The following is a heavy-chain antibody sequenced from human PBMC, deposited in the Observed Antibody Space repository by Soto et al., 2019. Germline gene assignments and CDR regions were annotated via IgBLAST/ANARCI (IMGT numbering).Heavy chain of an antibody. Sequence: ASVKVSCKASGYTFTGYCRHWVRQAPGQGLEWMGWINPNSGGTNYAQKFQGWVTMTRDTSISTAYMELSRLRSDDTAVYYCARGYCSGGSCYDDYYYMDVWGKGTTVTVSS. CDR3: ARGYCSGGSCYDDYYYMDV. D-gene: IGHD2-15*01. J-gene: IGHJ6*03. CDR1: GYTFTGYC. V-gene: IGHV1-2*04. CDR2: INPNSGGT.